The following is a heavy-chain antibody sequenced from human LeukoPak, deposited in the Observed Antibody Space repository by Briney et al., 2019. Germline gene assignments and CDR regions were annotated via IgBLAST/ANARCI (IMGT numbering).Heavy chain of an antibody. CDR2: ISWSSGII. CDR3: AKDTGSPADAITMEDNAFDI. J-gene: IGHJ3*02. Sequence: GGSLRLSCAASGFTFSDYWMSWVRQAPGKGLEWVSGISWSSGIIGYADSVKGRFTISRDNAKNSLDLQMESLRAEDTAVYYCAKDTGSPADAITMEDNAFDIWGQGTMVTVSS. D-gene: IGHD3-3*01. V-gene: IGHV3-9*01. CDR1: GFTFSDYW.